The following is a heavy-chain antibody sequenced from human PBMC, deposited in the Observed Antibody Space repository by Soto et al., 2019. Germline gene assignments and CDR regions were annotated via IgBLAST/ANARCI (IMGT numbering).Heavy chain of an antibody. J-gene: IGHJ4*02. V-gene: IGHV3-33*01. CDR2: IVNHGGTK. CDR3: GGEYGYGQNRVGY. CDR1: GFLFSRFG. Sequence: QVQLVESGGGVVQPGTSLRLSCAASGFLFSRFGMHWVRQAPGKGLEWVAVIVNHGGTKDYADSVRGRFTISRDNSRNTLFLEMRRLGVGDTGIYFWGGEYGYGQNRVGYWGQGTL. D-gene: IGHD5-18*01.